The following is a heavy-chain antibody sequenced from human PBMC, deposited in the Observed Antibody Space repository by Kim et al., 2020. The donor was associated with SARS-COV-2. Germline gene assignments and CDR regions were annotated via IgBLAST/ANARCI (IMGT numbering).Heavy chain of an antibody. CDR2: ITSSTSTI. J-gene: IGHJ4*02. V-gene: IGHV3-48*02. D-gene: IGHD3-9*01. Sequence: GGSLRLSCAASGFTFSSYNMHWVRQAPGKGLEWISYITSSTSTIYYADSVKGRFTISRDNAKNSLYLQMNSLRDEDTAVYYCMTGKSRVLGRDFWGQGTLVTVSS. CDR3: MTGKSRVLGRDF. CDR1: GFTFSSYN.